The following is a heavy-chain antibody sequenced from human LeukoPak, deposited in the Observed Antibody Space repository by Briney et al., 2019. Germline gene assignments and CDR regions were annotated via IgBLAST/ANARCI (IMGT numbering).Heavy chain of an antibody. CDR2: IYYSGST. CDR1: GGSVSSGSYY. Sequence: SETLSLTCTVSGGSVSSGSYYWSWIRQPPGKGLEWIGYIYYSGSTNYNPSLKSRVTISKDTSKNQFSLKLSSVTAADTAVYYCAREAHCSGGSCYYADYWGQGNLVTVSS. J-gene: IGHJ4*02. V-gene: IGHV4-61*01. CDR3: AREAHCSGGSCYYADY. D-gene: IGHD2-15*01.